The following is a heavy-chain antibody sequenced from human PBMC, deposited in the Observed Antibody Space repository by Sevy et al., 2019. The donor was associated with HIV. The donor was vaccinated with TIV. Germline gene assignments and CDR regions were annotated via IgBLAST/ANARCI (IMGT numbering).Heavy chain of an antibody. V-gene: IGHV1-18*01. CDR2: ISAFNGDT. CDR3: ARAYCSGGSCYSLAY. D-gene: IGHD2-15*01. CDR1: GYTFTTYR. Sequence: ASVKVSCKASGYTFTTYRINWVRQAPGQGLEWMGWISAFNGDTDFAQKFQGRLTMTTDTSTSTASMELRSLRSDDTAVYCCARAYCSGGSCYSLAYWGQGTLLTVSS. J-gene: IGHJ4*02.